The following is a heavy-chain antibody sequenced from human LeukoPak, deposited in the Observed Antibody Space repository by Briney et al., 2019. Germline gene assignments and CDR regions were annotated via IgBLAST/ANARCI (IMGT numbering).Heavy chain of an antibody. J-gene: IGHJ4*02. V-gene: IGHV1-2*02. CDR2: INPNSGGT. D-gene: IGHD6-6*01. CDR3: ARDNSWLAARPGRKFVDY. CDR1: GYTFTGYY. Sequence: ASVKVSCKASGYTFTGYYMHWVRQAPGQGLEWMGWINPNSGGTNYAQKFQGRVTMTRDTSISTAYMELSRLRSDDTAVYYCARDNSWLAARPGRKFVDYWGQGTLVTVSS.